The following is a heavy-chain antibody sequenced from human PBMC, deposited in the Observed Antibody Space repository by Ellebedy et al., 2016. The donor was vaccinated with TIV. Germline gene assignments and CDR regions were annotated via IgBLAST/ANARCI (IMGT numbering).Heavy chain of an antibody. D-gene: IGHD2-2*01. CDR1: GFIFTSYS. V-gene: IGHV3-49*03. J-gene: IGHJ4*02. CDR3: TRGAGYCSSTSCYALSYYFDY. CDR2: IRGKAYGGTT. Sequence: GESLKISXAASGFIFTSYSLSWFRQAPGKGLEWVGFIRGKAYGGTTEYAASVKGRFTISRDDSKSIAYLQMNSLKTEDTAVYYCTRGAGYCSSTSCYALSYYFDYWGQGTLVTVSS.